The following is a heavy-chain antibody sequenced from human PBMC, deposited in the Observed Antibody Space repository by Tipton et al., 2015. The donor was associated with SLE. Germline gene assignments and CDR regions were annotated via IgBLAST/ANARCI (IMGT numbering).Heavy chain of an antibody. D-gene: IGHD3-3*01. J-gene: IGHJ4*02. Sequence: SLRLSCAASGFLFSSYAMHWVRQAPGKGLEWVAVISYDGSNEYYADSVQGRFTISRDNSKNTLYLQMNSLRAEDTAVYFCAGSRFLKWLCYIDYWGQGTQVTVSS. CDR3: AGSRFLKWLCYIDY. V-gene: IGHV3-30*03. CDR1: GFLFSSYA. CDR2: ISYDGSNE.